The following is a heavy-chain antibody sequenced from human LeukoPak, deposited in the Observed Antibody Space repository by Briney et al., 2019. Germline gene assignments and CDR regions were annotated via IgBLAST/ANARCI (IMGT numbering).Heavy chain of an antibody. CDR3: ARGEGKTTDY. CDR1: GFTFSAYS. J-gene: IGHJ4*02. Sequence: GGSLRLSCAASGFTFSAYSMSWVRQAPGKGLEWVSAIRGSGGDTYYADSVKGRFTISRDNSQNSLYLQMNNLRAEDTAVYSCARGEGKTTDYWGQGTLVTVSS. D-gene: IGHD1-7*01. V-gene: IGHV3-23*01. CDR2: IRGSGGDT.